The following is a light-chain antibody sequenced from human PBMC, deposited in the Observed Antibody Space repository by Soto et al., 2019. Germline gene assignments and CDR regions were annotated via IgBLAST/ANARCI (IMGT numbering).Light chain of an antibody. CDR3: QEYNNWPLT. Sequence: ENVMTMSPATLSVSTAERATLSCRASQSVSSNLAWYQQKPGPAPRLLIYGASTRATGIPARFSGSGSGTEFTLTISILQSEDFAVYYCQEYNNWPLTFSGGTNVDI. CDR1: QSVSSN. J-gene: IGKJ4*01. CDR2: GAS. V-gene: IGKV3-15*01.